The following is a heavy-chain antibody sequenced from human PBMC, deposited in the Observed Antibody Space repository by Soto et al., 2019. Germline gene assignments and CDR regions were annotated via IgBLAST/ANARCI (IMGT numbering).Heavy chain of an antibody. Sequence: VPLVESGGGVVQPGRSLRLSCAASGFPFTPYGMHWVREGPDKGLEWVAIISYDGSDKYYADSVKGRFTISRDNSKNTLYLQMNSLRPEDTALYYCVGGQYYFDYRGQGTLVIVSS. CDR1: GFPFTPYG. CDR3: VGGQYYFDY. J-gene: IGHJ4*02. CDR2: ISYDGSDK. D-gene: IGHD3-10*01. V-gene: IGHV3-30*03.